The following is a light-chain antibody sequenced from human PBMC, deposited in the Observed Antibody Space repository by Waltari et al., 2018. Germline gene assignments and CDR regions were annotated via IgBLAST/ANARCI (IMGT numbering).Light chain of an antibody. Sequence: QSALTQPASVSGSPGQSITISCLGPSSDVGNYNLFPWYQQYPGKAPKLMIYEGSKRPSGVSNRFSGSKSGNTASLSISGLQAEDEADYHCCSYAGSTTLVFGGGTKLTVL. V-gene: IGLV2-23*01. J-gene: IGLJ2*01. CDR2: EGS. CDR3: CSYAGSTTLV. CDR1: SSDVGNYNL.